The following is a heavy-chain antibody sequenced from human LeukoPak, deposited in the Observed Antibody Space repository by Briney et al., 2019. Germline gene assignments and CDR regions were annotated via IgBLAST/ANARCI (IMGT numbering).Heavy chain of an antibody. CDR2: ISAYNGNT. J-gene: IGHJ5*02. CDR3: ALRTDYYDSSGYYQDPWFDP. Sequence: GASVKVSCKASGYTFTSYGISWVRQAPGQGLEWMGWISAYNGNTNYAQKLQGGVTMTTDTSTSTAYMELRSLRSDDTAVYYCALRTDYYDSSGYYQDPWFDPWDQGTLVTVSS. CDR1: GYTFTSYG. V-gene: IGHV1-18*01. D-gene: IGHD3-22*01.